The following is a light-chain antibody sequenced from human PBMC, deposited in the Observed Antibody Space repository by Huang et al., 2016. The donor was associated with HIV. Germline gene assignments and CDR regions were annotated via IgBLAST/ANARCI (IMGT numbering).Light chain of an antibody. CDR2: DAS. V-gene: IGKV3-11*01. CDR1: QSVSSY. CDR3: QQRSNWPLT. Sequence: EIVLTQSQATLSLSPGERATLSCRASQSVSSYLAWYQQKPCQAPRLLIYDASHRATGIPARFSGSGSGTDFTLTISSLEPEDFAVYYCQQRSNWPLTFGGGTKVEIK. J-gene: IGKJ4*01.